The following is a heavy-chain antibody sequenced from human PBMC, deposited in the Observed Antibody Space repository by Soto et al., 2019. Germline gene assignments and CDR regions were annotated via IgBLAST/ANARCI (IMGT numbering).Heavy chain of an antibody. CDR1: GFTFSSYA. CDR2: ISGSGGST. D-gene: IGHD2-2*01. Sequence: GGSLRLSCAASGFTFSSYAMSWVRQAPGKGLEWVSAISGSGGSTYYADSVKGRFTISRDNSKNTLYLQMNSLRAEDTAVYYCAPHILVLPAAIKYRMDVSAQGTTDTVSS. V-gene: IGHV3-23*01. J-gene: IGHJ6*02. CDR3: APHILVLPAAIKYRMDV.